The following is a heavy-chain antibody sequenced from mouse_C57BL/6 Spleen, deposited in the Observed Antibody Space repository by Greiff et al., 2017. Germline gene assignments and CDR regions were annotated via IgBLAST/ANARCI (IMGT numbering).Heavy chain of an antibody. J-gene: IGHJ3*01. CDR2: ISYDGSN. Sequence: EVQLQESGPGLVKPSQSLSLTCSVTGYSITSGYYWNWIRQFPGNKLEWMGYISYDGSNNYNPSLKNRISITRDTSKNQFFLKLNSVTTEDTATYYCASEGYGNPFAYWGQGTLVTVSA. CDR3: ASEGYGNPFAY. V-gene: IGHV3-6*01. CDR1: GYSITSGYY. D-gene: IGHD2-1*01.